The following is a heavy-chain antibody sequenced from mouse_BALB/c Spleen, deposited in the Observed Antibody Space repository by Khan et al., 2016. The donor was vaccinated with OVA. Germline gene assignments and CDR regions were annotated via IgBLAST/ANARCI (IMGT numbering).Heavy chain of an antibody. CDR3: ARIKKIVATYFDY. Sequence: QVQLQQPGAELVKAGDSVKMSCKASGYTFTSYWLHWVKQRLGQGLEWFAETNPTNGRTYYNEKFKSKATLTVDKSSRTASMLLSGPTFEDSAVYYCARIKKIVATYFDYWGQGTTLTVSS. CDR2: TNPTNGRT. D-gene: IGHD1-1*01. V-gene: IGHV1S81*02. CDR1: GYTFTSYW. J-gene: IGHJ2*01.